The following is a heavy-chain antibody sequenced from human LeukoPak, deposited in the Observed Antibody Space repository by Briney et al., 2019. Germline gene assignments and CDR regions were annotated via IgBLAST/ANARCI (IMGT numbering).Heavy chain of an antibody. V-gene: IGHV3-23*01. J-gene: IGHJ5*02. CDR2: ISGSGGST. D-gene: IGHD3-3*01. Sequence: GGSLRLSCAASGFTFSSYAMSWVRQAPGKGLEWVSAISGSGGSTYYADSVKGRFTISRDNSKNTLYLQMNSLRAEDTAVYYCAKDQFYDDFWNGYSPFDPWGQGTLVTVSS. CDR1: GFTFSSYA. CDR3: AKDQFYDDFWNGYSPFDP.